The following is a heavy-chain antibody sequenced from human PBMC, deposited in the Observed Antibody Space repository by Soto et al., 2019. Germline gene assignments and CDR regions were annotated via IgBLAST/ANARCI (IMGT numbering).Heavy chain of an antibody. V-gene: IGHV4-34*01. Sequence: XASLSLTFAVYGDSFSGYYGSWIRQPPGKGLEWIGEINHSVSTNYNPSLKSRVTISVDTSKNQFSLKLSSVTAADTALYYCARRITMIVVAHRGFDPWGQGALVTVSS. CDR1: GDSFSGYY. J-gene: IGHJ5*02. CDR3: ARRITMIVVAHRGFDP. CDR2: INHSVST. D-gene: IGHD3-22*01.